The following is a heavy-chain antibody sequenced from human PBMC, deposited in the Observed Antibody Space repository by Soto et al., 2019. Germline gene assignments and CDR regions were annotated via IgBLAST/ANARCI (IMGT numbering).Heavy chain of an antibody. Sequence: PGGSLRLSCAASGFTFSSYDMHWVRQATGKGLEWVSAIGTAGDTYYPGSVKGRFTISRENAKNSLYLQMNSLRAEDTAVYYWARVSSYRSSWNDGGASGMDSWGQGATLTVSS. V-gene: IGHV3-13*01. CDR1: GFTFSSYD. CDR3: ARVSSYRSSWNDGGASGMDS. D-gene: IGHD6-13*01. J-gene: IGHJ6*02. CDR2: IGTAGDT.